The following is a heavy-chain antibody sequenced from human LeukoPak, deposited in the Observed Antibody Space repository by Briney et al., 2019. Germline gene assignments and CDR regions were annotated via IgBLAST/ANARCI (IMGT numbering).Heavy chain of an antibody. CDR3: ARVWGRGYSYGYFDY. CDR1: GGTFSSYA. CDR2: IIPIFGTA. J-gene: IGHJ4*02. V-gene: IGHV1-69*05. Sequence: SVKVSCKASGGTFSSYAISWVRQAPGQGLEWMGGIIPIFGTANYAQKFQGRVTITTDESTSTAYMELSSLRSEDTAVYYCARVWGRGYSYGYFDYWSQGTLVTVSS. D-gene: IGHD5-18*01.